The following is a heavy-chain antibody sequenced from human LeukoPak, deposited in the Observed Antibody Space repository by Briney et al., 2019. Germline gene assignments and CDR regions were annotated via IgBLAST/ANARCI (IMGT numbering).Heavy chain of an antibody. CDR3: ARGGWSVGATPFDY. V-gene: IGHV1-18*01. Sequence: ASVKVSCKTSGYTFTSNGITWVRQAPGQGLEWMGWISGYNGDTNYAQKFRGRVTMTADTSTSTAYMELRSLRSDDTAVYYCARGGWSVGATPFDYWGQGTLVTVSS. J-gene: IGHJ4*02. D-gene: IGHD1-26*01. CDR2: ISGYNGDT. CDR1: GYTFTSNG.